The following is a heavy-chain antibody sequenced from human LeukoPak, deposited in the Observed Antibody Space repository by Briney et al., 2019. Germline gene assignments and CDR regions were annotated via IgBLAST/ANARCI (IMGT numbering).Heavy chain of an antibody. CDR1: GGSISSYY. D-gene: IGHD3-10*01. J-gene: IGHJ3*02. CDR3: ARSDGYGLVGI. CDR2: IYYSGST. V-gene: IGHV4-59*12. Sequence: PSETLSLTCTVSGGSISSYYWSWIRQPPGKGLEWIGSIYYSGSTYYNPSLKSRVTISLDTSKNQFSLKVTSVTAADTAVYYCARSDGYGLVGIWGQGTMVTVSS.